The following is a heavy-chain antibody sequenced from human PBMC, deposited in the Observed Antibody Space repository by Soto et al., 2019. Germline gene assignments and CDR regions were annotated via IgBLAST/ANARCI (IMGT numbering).Heavy chain of an antibody. D-gene: IGHD3-10*01. CDR3: ARGLDQTQTMLRY. V-gene: IGHV3-21*01. CDR1: GFTFSGYS. J-gene: IGHJ4*02. Sequence: PGGSLRLSCAASGFTFSGYSMNWVRQAPGKGLEWVSSISSSSSYIYFADSVKGRFTVSRDNANNSLYLQMNSLRADDTAVYYCARGLDQTQTMLRYWGQGILVTVSS. CDR2: ISSSSSYI.